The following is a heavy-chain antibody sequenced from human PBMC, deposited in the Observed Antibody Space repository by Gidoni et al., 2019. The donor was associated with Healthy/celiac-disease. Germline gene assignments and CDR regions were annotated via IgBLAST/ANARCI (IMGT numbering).Heavy chain of an antibody. CDR1: GFTFSRYS. CDR2: ISSSSSTI. J-gene: IGHJ4*02. Sequence: EVQLVESGGGVVQPGGSLRLSCAASGFTFSRYSMNWVRPAQGKGLEWVSYISSSSSTIYYADSVKGRFTISRDNAKNSLYLQMNSLRAEDTAVYYCARDLFHWNSGGTSFDYWGQGTLVTVSS. CDR3: ARDLFHWNSGGTSFDY. D-gene: IGHD1-7*01. V-gene: IGHV3-48*01.